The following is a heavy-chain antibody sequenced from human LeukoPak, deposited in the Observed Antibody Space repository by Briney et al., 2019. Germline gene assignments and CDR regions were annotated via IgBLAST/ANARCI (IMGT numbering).Heavy chain of an antibody. D-gene: IGHD2/OR15-2a*01. CDR2: INSDGSWT. V-gene: IGHV3-74*01. CDR3: VSFYETY. Sequence: GGSLRLSCAASGNYWMHWVRQAPGKGLVWVSHINSDGSWTSYADSVKGRFTISKDNSKNTVYLQMNSLRAEDTAVYYCVSFYETYWGRGTLVTVSS. CDR1: GNYW. J-gene: IGHJ4*02.